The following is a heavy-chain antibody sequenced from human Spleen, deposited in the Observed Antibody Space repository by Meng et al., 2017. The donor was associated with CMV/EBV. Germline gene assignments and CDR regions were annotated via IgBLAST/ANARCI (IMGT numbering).Heavy chain of an antibody. D-gene: IGHD1-26*01. V-gene: IGHV1-69*05. J-gene: IGHJ4*02. Sequence: SVKVSCKASGGTLSSHGISWVRQAPGQGLEWMGGIIPVFGTANYAQKFQGRVTISTDESSTTAYMELSGLRSDDTAVYYCARDGIVGANLRDYWGQGTLVTVSS. CDR1: GGTLSSHG. CDR2: IIPVFGTA. CDR3: ARDGIVGANLRDY.